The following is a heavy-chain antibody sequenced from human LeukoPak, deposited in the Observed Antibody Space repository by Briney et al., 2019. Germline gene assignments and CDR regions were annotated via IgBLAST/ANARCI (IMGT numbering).Heavy chain of an antibody. D-gene: IGHD1-7*01. CDR1: GFTFSSYG. CDR3: AKDPGTLNYYYYMDV. Sequence: GRSLRLSCAASGFTFSSYGMHWVRQAPGKGPEWVAVIWYDGSNKYYADSVKGRFTISRDNSKNTLYLQMNSLRAEDTAVYYCAKDPGTLNYYYYMDVWGKGTTVTVSS. CDR2: IWYDGSNK. J-gene: IGHJ6*03. V-gene: IGHV3-33*06.